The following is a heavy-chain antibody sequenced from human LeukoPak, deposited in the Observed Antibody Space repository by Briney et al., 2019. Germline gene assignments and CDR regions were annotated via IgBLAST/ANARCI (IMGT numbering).Heavy chain of an antibody. CDR3: AKDLAVAGTPRF. J-gene: IGHJ4*02. V-gene: IGHV3-30*02. CDR2: IRYDGNTK. Sequence: AGGSLRLSCAASGFTFSNYGMHWVRQAPGKGLEWVAFIRYDGNTKYYVDSVKGRFTISRDNSKNTLYLQMNSLRAEDTAVYYCAKDLAVAGTPRFWGQGTLVTVSS. D-gene: IGHD6-19*01. CDR1: GFTFSNYG.